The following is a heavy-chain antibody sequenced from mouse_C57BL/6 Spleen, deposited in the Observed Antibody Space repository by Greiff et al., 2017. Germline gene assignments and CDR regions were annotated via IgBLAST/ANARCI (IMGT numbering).Heavy chain of an antibody. CDR3: ARSFYSNYGYYAMDY. V-gene: IGHV1-64*01. D-gene: IGHD2-5*01. J-gene: IGHJ4*01. CDR2: IHPNSGST. Sequence: QVQLQQPGAELVKPGASVKLSCKASGYTFTSYWMHWVKQRPGKGLEWIGMIHPNSGSTNYNEKFKSKATLTVDKSASTAYMQLSSLTSEDSAVYYCARSFYSNYGYYAMDYWGQGTSVTVSS. CDR1: GYTFTSYW.